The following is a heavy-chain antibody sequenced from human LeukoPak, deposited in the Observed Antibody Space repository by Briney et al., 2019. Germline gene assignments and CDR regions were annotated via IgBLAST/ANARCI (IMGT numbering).Heavy chain of an antibody. CDR2: INPSGGST. V-gene: IGHV1-46*01. J-gene: IGHJ4*02. CDR3: ARGTYYCDSSGMAIDY. D-gene: IGHD3-22*01. CDR1: GYTFTSYY. Sequence: ASVKVSCKASGYTFTSYYMHWVRQAPGQGLEWMGIINPSGGSTSYAQKFQGRVTMTRDTSTSTVYMELSSLRSEDTAVYYCARGTYYCDSSGMAIDYWGQGTLVTVSS.